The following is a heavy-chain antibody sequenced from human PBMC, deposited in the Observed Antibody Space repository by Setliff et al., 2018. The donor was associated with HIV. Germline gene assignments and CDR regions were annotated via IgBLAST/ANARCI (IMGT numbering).Heavy chain of an antibody. D-gene: IGHD6-13*01. CDR1: GGSISSSSYY. V-gene: IGHV4-39*01. Sequence: PSETLSLTCTVSGGSISSSSYYWGWIRQPPGKGLGWIGSIYYSGTTYYNPSLKSRVTISVDRSKNQFSLKLGSVTTAEAAVYYCARRAYSSSWYSTGDYFDAWGQGALVTVSS. CDR3: ARRAYSSSWYSTGDYFDA. J-gene: IGHJ5*02. CDR2: IYYSGTT.